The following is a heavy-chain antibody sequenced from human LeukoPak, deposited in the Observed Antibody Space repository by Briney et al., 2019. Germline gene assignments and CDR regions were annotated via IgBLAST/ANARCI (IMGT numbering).Heavy chain of an antibody. D-gene: IGHD3-22*01. Sequence: GESLKISSKGSGYGFTSYWIGWARPMPGKGLEWMGIIYPGDSDTRYSPSFQGQVTISADKSISTAYLQWSSLKASDTAMYYCARHSYYYDSSGYPHDAFDIWGQGTMVTVSS. CDR3: ARHSYYYDSSGYPHDAFDI. CDR2: IYPGDSDT. V-gene: IGHV5-51*01. J-gene: IGHJ3*02. CDR1: GYGFTSYW.